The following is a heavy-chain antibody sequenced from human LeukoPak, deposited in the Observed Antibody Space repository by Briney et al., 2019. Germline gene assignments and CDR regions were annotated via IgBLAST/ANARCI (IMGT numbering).Heavy chain of an antibody. CDR3: ARDKAGTTPYYYYSMDV. CDR2: ISSSSSYI. V-gene: IGHV3-21*01. D-gene: IGHD1-14*01. J-gene: IGHJ6*03. CDR1: GFTFSSYS. Sequence: GGSLRLSCAASGFTFSSYSMNWVRQALGKGLEWVSSISSSSSYIYYADSVKGRFTISRDNAKNSLYLQMNSLRAEDTAVYYCARDKAGTTPYYYYSMDVWGKGTTVTVSS.